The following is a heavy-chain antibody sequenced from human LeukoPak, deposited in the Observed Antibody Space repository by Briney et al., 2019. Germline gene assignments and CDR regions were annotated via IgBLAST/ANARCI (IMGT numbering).Heavy chain of an antibody. J-gene: IGHJ4*02. CDR1: GFTFSSYA. CDR2: ISDSGGST. CDR3: AKAPGIRGGATFYFDY. Sequence: GGSLRLSCAASGFTFSSYAMSWVRQAPGKGLEWVSAISDSGGSTYYADSVKGRFTISRDNSKNTLYLQMNSLRAEDTAVYYCAKAPGIRGGATFYFDYWGQGTLVTVSS. D-gene: IGHD1-26*01. V-gene: IGHV3-23*01.